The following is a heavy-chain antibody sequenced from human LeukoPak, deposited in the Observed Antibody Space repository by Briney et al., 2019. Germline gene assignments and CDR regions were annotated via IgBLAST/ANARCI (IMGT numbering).Heavy chain of an antibody. CDR2: ISFDGRNK. Sequence: GSSLRLSCAASGFTFSSYAMHWVRQAPGKGLEWVAVISFDGRNKYYADSVKGRFIISRDNSKNTLYLQMNSLRAEDTAVYYCARAVRYYYDSSGYYNNWFDPWGQGTLVTVSS. CDR3: ARAVRYYYDSSGYYNNWFDP. V-gene: IGHV3-30-3*01. D-gene: IGHD3-22*01. J-gene: IGHJ5*02. CDR1: GFTFSSYA.